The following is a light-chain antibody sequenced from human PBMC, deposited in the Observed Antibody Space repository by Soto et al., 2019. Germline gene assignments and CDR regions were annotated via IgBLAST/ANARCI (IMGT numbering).Light chain of an antibody. V-gene: IGKV3-20*01. CDR3: QQYGSSIT. CDR2: GGS. CDR1: QSVSSSY. J-gene: IGKJ5*01. Sequence: EIVLTQSPGTLSLSPGERATLSCRASQSVSSSYLAWYQQKPGQAPRLLIYGGSSRATGIPGRFSGSGSGTDFTLTISRLEPEDFAVYYCQQYGSSITFGQGTRLEIK.